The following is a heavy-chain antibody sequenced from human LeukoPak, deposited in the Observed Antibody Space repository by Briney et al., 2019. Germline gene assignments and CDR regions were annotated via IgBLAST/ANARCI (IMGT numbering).Heavy chain of an antibody. V-gene: IGHV3-20*04. CDR2: INWSGGST. CDR3: AREGSGFYYFDY. J-gene: IGHJ4*02. CDR1: GFTFSSYW. Sequence: PGGSLRLSCAASGFTFSSYWMSWVRQAPGKGLEWVSGINWSGGSTGYAESVKGRFTTSRDNARNSLYLQMDSLRAEDTALYYCAREGSGFYYFDYWGQGILVTVSS. D-gene: IGHD6-19*01.